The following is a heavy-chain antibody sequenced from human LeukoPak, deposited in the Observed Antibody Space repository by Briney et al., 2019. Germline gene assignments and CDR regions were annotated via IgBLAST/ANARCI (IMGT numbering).Heavy chain of an antibody. Sequence: GGSLRLSCAASGFTFDDYAMHWVRQAPGKGREWVSLISGDGGGTYYADSVKGRFTISRDNSKNSLYLQMSSLRAEDTAFYYCAKSVSPGGGYDYFDYWGQGTLVTVSS. D-gene: IGHD5-12*01. CDR2: ISGDGGGT. CDR1: GFTFDDYA. J-gene: IGHJ4*02. V-gene: IGHV3-43*02. CDR3: AKSVSPGGGYDYFDY.